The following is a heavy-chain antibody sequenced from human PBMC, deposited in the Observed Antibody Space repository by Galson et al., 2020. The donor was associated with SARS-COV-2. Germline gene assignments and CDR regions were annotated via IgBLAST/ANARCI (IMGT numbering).Heavy chain of an antibody. CDR2: ISYDGSNK. D-gene: IGHD1-26*01. Sequence: GEYLKIYCAASGFTFSSYAMHWVRQAPGKGLAWVAVISYDGSNKYYADSVKGRFTISRDNSKNTLYLQMNSLRAEDTAVYYCARPYSGSYFYYFDYWGQGTLVTVSS. V-gene: IGHV3-30-3*01. CDR1: GFTFSSYA. CDR3: ARPYSGSYFYYFDY. J-gene: IGHJ4*02.